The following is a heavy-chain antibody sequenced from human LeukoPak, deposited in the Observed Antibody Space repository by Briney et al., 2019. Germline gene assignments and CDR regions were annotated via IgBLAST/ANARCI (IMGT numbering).Heavy chain of an antibody. CDR3: ARDQAHIDAFDI. J-gene: IGHJ3*02. Sequence: PGGSLRLSCAASGFTFSSYSMNWVRQAPGKGLEWVSSISSSSSYIYYADSVKGRFTISRDNAKNSLYLQMNSLRAEDTAVYYCARDQAHIDAFDIWGQGTMVTVSS. CDR2: ISSSSSYI. CDR1: GFTFSSYS. V-gene: IGHV3-21*01.